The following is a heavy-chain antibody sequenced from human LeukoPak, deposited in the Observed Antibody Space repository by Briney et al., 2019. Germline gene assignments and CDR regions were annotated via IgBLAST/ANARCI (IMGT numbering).Heavy chain of an antibody. Sequence: GESLKISCKSSGYTFSSYWIGWVRQMPGKGLEWMGITHPGDSDTRYSPSFQGQVTISADKSTSTVYLQWSSLKASDSAMYYCSRRGVGSDDYWGQGTLLIVSS. J-gene: IGHJ4*02. CDR2: THPGDSDT. CDR1: GYTFSSYW. V-gene: IGHV5-51*01. D-gene: IGHD3-10*01. CDR3: SRRGVGSDDY.